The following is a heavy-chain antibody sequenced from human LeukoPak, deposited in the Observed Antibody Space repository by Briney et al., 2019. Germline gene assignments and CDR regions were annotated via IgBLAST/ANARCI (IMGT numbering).Heavy chain of an antibody. CDR1: GFTFSSYG. Sequence: GGSLRLXCAASGFTFSSYGMHWVRQAPGKGLEWVAVIWYDGSNKYYADSVKGRFTISRDNSKNTLYLQMNSLRAEDTAVYYCAKGYCSGGSCGFDYWGQGTLVTVSS. CDR3: AKGYCSGGSCGFDY. CDR2: IWYDGSNK. V-gene: IGHV3-33*06. D-gene: IGHD2-15*01. J-gene: IGHJ4*02.